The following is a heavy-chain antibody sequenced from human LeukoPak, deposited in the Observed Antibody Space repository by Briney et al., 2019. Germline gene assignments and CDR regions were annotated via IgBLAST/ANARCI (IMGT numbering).Heavy chain of an antibody. CDR3: ARALAVAGTYYYGMDV. CDR1: GFTFSSYD. V-gene: IGHV3-13*04. J-gene: IGHJ6*02. D-gene: IGHD6-19*01. Sequence: PGGSLRLSCAASGFTFSSYDMHWVRQATGKGLEWVSAIGTAGDTYYPGSVKGRFTISRENAKNSLYLQMNSLRAGDTAVYYCARALAVAGTYYYGMDVWGQGTMVTVSS. CDR2: IGTAGDT.